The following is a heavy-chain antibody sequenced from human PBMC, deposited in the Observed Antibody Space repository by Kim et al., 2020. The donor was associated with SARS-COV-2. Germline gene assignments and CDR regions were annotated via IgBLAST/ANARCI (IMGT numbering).Heavy chain of an antibody. CDR1: GFTFSSYG. V-gene: IGHV3-33*01. CDR2: IWYDGSNK. CDR3: ARVGDYYDSSGYLDY. D-gene: IGHD3-22*01. Sequence: GGSLRLSCAASGFTFSSYGMHWVRQAPGKGLEWVAVIWYDGSNKYYADSVKGRFTISRDNSKNTLYLQMNSLRAEDTAVYYCARVGDYYDSSGYLDYWGQGTLVTVSS. J-gene: IGHJ4*02.